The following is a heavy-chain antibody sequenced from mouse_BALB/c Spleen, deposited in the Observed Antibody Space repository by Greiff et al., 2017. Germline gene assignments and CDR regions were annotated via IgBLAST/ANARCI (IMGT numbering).Heavy chain of an antibody. D-gene: IGHD2-14*01. CDR3: ARYYRYDWYFDV. J-gene: IGHJ1*01. CDR2: ISYSGST. CDR1: GYSITSDYA. V-gene: IGHV3-2*02. Sequence: EVKLVESGPGLVKPSQSLSLTCTVTGYSITSDYAWNWIRQFPGNKLEWMGYISYSGSTSYNPSLKSRISITRDTSKNQFFLQLNSVTTEDTATYYCARYYRYDWYFDVWGAGTTVTVSS.